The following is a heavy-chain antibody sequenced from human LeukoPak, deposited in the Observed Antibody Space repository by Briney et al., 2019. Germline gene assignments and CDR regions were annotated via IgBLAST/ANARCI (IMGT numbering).Heavy chain of an antibody. CDR2: ISGSAGGT. D-gene: IGHD1-26*01. V-gene: IGHV3-23*01. CDR3: AKSGGSYPYYFDY. J-gene: IGHJ4*02. CDR1: GITISSDA. Sequence: RSGGPLRLCCAASGITISSDAMSWVRQAPGKRLEWVSAISGSAGGTYYADSVKGLSTISRDNSKNRLYLQMNSLRAEDTAVYYCAKSGGSYPYYFDYWGQGTLVTVSS.